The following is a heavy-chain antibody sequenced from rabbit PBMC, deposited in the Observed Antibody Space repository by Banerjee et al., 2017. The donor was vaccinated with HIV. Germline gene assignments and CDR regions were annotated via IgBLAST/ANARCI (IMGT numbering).Heavy chain of an antibody. CDR1: GFSFSSSYW. CDR2: IDTGSGGT. Sequence: QEQLVESGGGLVKPGASLTLTCTASGFSFSSSYWICWVRQAPGKGLEWIGCIDTGSGGTYYASWAKGRFTISKTSSTTVTLQMTSLTAADTATYFCARSSSSGYYIPLKLWGPGTLVTVS. D-gene: IGHD1-1*01. CDR3: ARSSSSGYYIPLKL. J-gene: IGHJ4*01. V-gene: IGHV1S45*01.